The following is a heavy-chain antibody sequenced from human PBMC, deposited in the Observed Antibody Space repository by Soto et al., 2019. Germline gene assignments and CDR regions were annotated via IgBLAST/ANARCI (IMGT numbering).Heavy chain of an antibody. CDR2: IYPGGVNI. Sequence: ASVKVSCKAIGYSFTSHYMHWVRQAPGQGLEWMGTIYPGGVNIGYAQRFKGRVTMTKDTSTSTVYMELNSLTSEDTAVYYCAREQSWHDLVGGFDRWGQVT. D-gene: IGHD3-10*01. J-gene: IGHJ5*02. CDR1: GYSFTSHY. CDR3: AREQSWHDLVGGFDR. V-gene: IGHV1-46*03.